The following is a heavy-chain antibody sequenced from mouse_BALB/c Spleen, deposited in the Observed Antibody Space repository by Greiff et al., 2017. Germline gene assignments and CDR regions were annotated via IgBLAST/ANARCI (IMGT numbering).Heavy chain of an antibody. Sequence: DVQLQESGGGLVKPGGSLKLSCAASGFTFSDYYMYWVRQTPEKRLEWVATISDGGSYTYYPDSVKGRFTISRDNAKNNLYLQMSSLKSEDTAMYYCARDYRYEAIDYWGQGTSVTVSS. D-gene: IGHD2-14*01. CDR2: ISDGGSYT. CDR1: GFTFSDYY. V-gene: IGHV5-4*02. J-gene: IGHJ4*01. CDR3: ARDYRYEAIDY.